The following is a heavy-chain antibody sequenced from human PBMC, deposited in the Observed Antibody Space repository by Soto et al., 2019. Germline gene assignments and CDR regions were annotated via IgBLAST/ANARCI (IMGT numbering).Heavy chain of an antibody. CDR3: AREGGGYCSGGSCYSTFDY. CDR1: GFTFSSYW. D-gene: IGHD2-15*01. Sequence: EVQLVESGGGLVQPGGSLRLSCAASGFTFSSYWMSWVRQAPGKGLEWVANIKQDGSEKYYVDSVKGRFTISRDNAKNSLYLQMNSLRAEDTAVYYCAREGGGYCSGGSCYSTFDYWGQVTLVTVSS. J-gene: IGHJ4*02. CDR2: IKQDGSEK. V-gene: IGHV3-7*01.